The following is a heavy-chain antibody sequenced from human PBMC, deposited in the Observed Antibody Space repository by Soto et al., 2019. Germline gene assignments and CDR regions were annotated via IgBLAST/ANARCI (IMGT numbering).Heavy chain of an antibody. CDR3: ARVPGTYYDILTGYRYFDL. V-gene: IGHV4-59*01. J-gene: IGHJ2*01. CDR1: GGSISSYY. CDR2: IYYSGST. D-gene: IGHD3-9*01. Sequence: QVQLQESGPGLVKPSETLSLTCTVSGGSISSYYWSWIRQPPGKGLEWIGYIYYSGSTNYNPSLESRVTISVDTSKNQFSLKLSSVTAADTAVYYCARVPGTYYDILTGYRYFDLWGRGTLVTVSS.